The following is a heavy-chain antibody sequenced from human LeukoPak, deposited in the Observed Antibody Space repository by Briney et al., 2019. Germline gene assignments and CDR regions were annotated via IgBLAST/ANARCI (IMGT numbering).Heavy chain of an antibody. CDR1: GFTFSSYA. Sequence: GGSLRLSCAASGFTFSSYAMSWVRQAPGKGLEWVSTFSGSGGSTYYAGSVKGRFTISRDNSKNTLYLQMNSLRAEDTALYYCAKHGSSLSWAVFDYWGQGTLVTVSS. D-gene: IGHD1-26*01. V-gene: IGHV3-23*01. CDR2: FSGSGGST. J-gene: IGHJ4*02. CDR3: AKHGSSLSWAVFDY.